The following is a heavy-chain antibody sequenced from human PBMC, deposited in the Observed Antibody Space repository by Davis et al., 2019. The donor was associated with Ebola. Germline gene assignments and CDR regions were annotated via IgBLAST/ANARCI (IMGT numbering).Heavy chain of an antibody. Sequence: ASVKVPCKASGYTFTSYGISWVRQAPGQGLEWMGWISAYNGNTNYAQKLQGRVTMTTDTSTSTAYMELRSLRSDDTAVYYCASTITHQDAFDIWSQGTMVTVSS. CDR2: ISAYNGNT. CDR1: GYTFTSYG. J-gene: IGHJ3*02. V-gene: IGHV1-18*04. CDR3: ASTITHQDAFDI. D-gene: IGHD5-12*01.